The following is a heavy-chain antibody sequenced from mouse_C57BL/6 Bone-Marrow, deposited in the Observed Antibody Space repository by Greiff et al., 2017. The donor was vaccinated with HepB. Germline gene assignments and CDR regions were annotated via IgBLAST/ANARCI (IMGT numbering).Heavy chain of an antibody. V-gene: IGHV5-6*01. Sequence: EVQLQESGGDLVKPGGSLKLSCAASGFTFSSYGMSWVRQTPDKRLEWVATISSGGSYTYYPDSVKGRFTISRDNAKNTLYLQMSSLKSEDTAMYYCARGVYYYGNAMDYWGQGTSVTVSS. CDR2: ISSGGSYT. D-gene: IGHD1-1*01. CDR3: ARGVYYYGNAMDY. J-gene: IGHJ4*01. CDR1: GFTFSSYG.